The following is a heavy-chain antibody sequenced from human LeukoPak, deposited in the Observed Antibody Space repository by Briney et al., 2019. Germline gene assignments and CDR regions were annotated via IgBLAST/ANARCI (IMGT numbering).Heavy chain of an antibody. D-gene: IGHD3-16*01. J-gene: IGHJ5*02. Sequence: GGSLRLSCAVSGITFSHYWMSWVREAPGKGLEWVASIKTDGSETYYLGSVRGRFTISRENSKNFLYLQMNSLRADDTAVYYCARGGFNEGVYNWFDPWGQGTQVIVSS. CDR2: IKTDGSET. CDR1: GITFSHYW. V-gene: IGHV3-7*01. CDR3: ARGGFNEGVYNWFDP.